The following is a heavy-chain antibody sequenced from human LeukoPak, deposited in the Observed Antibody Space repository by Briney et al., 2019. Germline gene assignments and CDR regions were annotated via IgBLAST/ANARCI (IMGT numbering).Heavy chain of an antibody. D-gene: IGHD1-26*01. CDR2: IRYDGSNK. Sequence: GGSLRLSCAASGFTFSSYGMHWVRQAPGKGLEWVAFIRYDGSNKYHVDSVKGRFTISRDNSKNTLYLQMNSLRTEDTAVYYCAKGWESRDWGQGTLVTVSS. CDR3: AKGWESRD. J-gene: IGHJ4*02. CDR1: GFTFSSYG. V-gene: IGHV3-30*02.